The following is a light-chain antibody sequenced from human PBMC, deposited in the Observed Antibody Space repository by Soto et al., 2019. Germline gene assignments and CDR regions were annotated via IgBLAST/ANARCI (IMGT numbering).Light chain of an antibody. CDR3: QSYDGSLSGSV. J-gene: IGLJ2*01. V-gene: IGLV1-40*01. CDR1: SSNIGAGYD. CDR2: GNS. Sequence: QSVLTQPPSVSGAPGQRVTISCTGSSSNIGAGYDVHWYQQLPGTAPKLLIYGNSNRPSGVPDRFSGSKSGPSASLAITGHHAEDQADYDCQSYDGSLSGSVFGGGTKLTVL.